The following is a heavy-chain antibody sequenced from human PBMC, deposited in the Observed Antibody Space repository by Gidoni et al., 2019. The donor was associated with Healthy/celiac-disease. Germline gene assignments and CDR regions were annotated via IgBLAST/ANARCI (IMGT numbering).Heavy chain of an antibody. Sequence: QVQLVQSGAEVTKPGSSVQVSCKASGGTFSSYAISWVRQAPGQGLEWMGGIIPIFGTANYAQKCQGRVKITEDESTSTAYMELSSLRSEDTAVYYCARAVVQGVWGIDYWGQGTLVTVSS. CDR3: ARAVVQGVWGIDY. V-gene: IGHV1-69*01. D-gene: IGHD3-10*01. CDR1: GGTFSSYA. J-gene: IGHJ4*02. CDR2: IIPIFGTA.